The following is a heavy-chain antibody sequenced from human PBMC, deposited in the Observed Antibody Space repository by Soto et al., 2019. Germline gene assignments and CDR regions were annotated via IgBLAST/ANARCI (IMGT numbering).Heavy chain of an antibody. CDR1: GGTFSSYA. CDR3: ARGDPLAPDAFDI. J-gene: IGHJ3*02. Sequence: SVKVSCKASGGTFSSYAISWVRQAPGQGLEWMGGIIPIFGTANYAQKFQGRVTITADESTSTAYMELSSLRSEDTAVYYCARGDPLAPDAFDIWGQGTMVTVSS. CDR2: IIPIFGTA. V-gene: IGHV1-69*13.